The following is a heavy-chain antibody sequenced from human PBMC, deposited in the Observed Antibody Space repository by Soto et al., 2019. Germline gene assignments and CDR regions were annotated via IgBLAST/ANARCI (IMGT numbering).Heavy chain of an antibody. CDR3: AKDHPVIEVVKVFEY. D-gene: IGHD3-22*01. Sequence: GGSLRLSCAASGFTFSTYGMSWVRQAPGKGLDWVSAISGSGTKTHYADSVKVRFTISRDNSKNTLYLQMNSLRAEDKAVYYCAKDHPVIEVVKVFEYWGRGALVTVS. V-gene: IGHV3-23*01. CDR2: ISGSGTKT. J-gene: IGHJ4*02. CDR1: GFTFSTYG.